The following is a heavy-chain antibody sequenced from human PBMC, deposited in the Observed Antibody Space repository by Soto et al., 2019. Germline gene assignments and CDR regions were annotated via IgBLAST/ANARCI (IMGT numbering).Heavy chain of an antibody. J-gene: IGHJ4*02. V-gene: IGHV3-23*01. D-gene: IGHD3-3*02. CDR1: GFTFSSFA. CDR2: SSGSGGTT. CDR3: AKEPYSIFVLGTFDY. Sequence: EVQLLESGGGLVQPGESLRLSCAASGFTFSSFAMSWVRQAPGKGLEWVSGSSGSGGTTYHADSVKGRFTISRDNSKNTLFLQMNSLRVEDTAVYYCAKEPYSIFVLGTFDYWGQGALVTVSS.